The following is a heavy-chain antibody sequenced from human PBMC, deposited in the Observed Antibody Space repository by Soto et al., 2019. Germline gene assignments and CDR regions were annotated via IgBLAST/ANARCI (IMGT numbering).Heavy chain of an antibody. CDR1: GGSISSGGYY. D-gene: IGHD3-3*01. J-gene: IGHJ4*02. CDR3: ARDTRHELRSSQYRGVFDY. CDR2: IYYSGST. Sequence: SETLSLTCTVSGGSISSGGYYWSWIRQHPGKGLEWIGYIYYSGSTYYNPSLKSRVTISVDTSKNQFSLKLSSVTAADTAVYYCARDTRHELRSSQYRGVFDYWGQGTLVTVSS. V-gene: IGHV4-31*03.